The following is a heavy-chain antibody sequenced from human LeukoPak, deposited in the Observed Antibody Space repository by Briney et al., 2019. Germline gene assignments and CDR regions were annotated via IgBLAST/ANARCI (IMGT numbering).Heavy chain of an antibody. CDR2: INPNSGGT. CDR3: APKGDYDFWSGYSAFDY. CDR1: GYTFTGHY. Sequence: ASVKVSCKASGYTFTGHYMHWVRQAPGQGLEWMGWINPNSGGTNYAQKFQGRVTMTRDTSISTAYMELSRLRSDDTAVYYCAPKGDYDFWSGYSAFDYWGQGTLVTVSS. D-gene: IGHD3-3*01. V-gene: IGHV1-2*02. J-gene: IGHJ4*02.